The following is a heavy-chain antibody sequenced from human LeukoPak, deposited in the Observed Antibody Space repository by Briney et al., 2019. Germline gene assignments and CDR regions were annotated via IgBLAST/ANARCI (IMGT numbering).Heavy chain of an antibody. CDR1: GFPFSSYS. Sequence: RGSLRLSCAASGFPFSSYSMNWVRQAPGKGLEWVSYISRTSHTIYYADSVKGRFTISRDNAKNSLYLQMNSLRADDTALYYCAREVTNDAFDIWGQGTMVTVSS. V-gene: IGHV3-48*01. D-gene: IGHD4-17*01. J-gene: IGHJ3*02. CDR2: ISRTSHTI. CDR3: AREVTNDAFDI.